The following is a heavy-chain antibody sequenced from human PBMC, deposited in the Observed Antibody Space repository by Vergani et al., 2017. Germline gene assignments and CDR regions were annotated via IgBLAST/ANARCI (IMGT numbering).Heavy chain of an antibody. CDR1: GGSMSGYY. CDR2: LSTTGGA. Sequence: QVQLQESGPGLVKSSETLSLTCSVSGGSMSGYYWSWIRQAPGKGLEWIGSLSTTGGATHASHNPSLKSRVSISVDTSKSQFSLRLTSVTAADSAIYYCAGDTHSWQRADRWGQGLLVSVSS. CDR3: AGDTHSWQRADR. J-gene: IGHJ5*02. D-gene: IGHD6-13*01. V-gene: IGHV4-4*09.